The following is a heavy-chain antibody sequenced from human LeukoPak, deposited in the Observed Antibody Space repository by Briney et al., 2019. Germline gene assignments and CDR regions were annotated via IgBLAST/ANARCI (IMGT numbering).Heavy chain of an antibody. CDR2: ISAYNGNK. Sequence: ASVKVSCKASGYTFTSYGISWVRQAPGQGLEWMGWISAYNGNKNYAQKLQGRVTITTDTSTSTAYMELRSLRSDDTAVYYCARLPPDYYDSSGYYGSYFDYWGQGTLVTVSS. J-gene: IGHJ4*02. V-gene: IGHV1-18*01. CDR1: GYTFTSYG. D-gene: IGHD3-22*01. CDR3: ARLPPDYYDSSGYYGSYFDY.